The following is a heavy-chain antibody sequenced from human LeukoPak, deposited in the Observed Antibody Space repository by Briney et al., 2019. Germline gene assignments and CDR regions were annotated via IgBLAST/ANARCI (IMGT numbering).Heavy chain of an antibody. V-gene: IGHV3-73*01. D-gene: IGHD3-9*01. J-gene: IGHJ4*02. Sequence: GGSLRLSCAASGFTFSGSAMHWVRQASGKGLEWVGRIRSKANSYATAYAASVKGRLTISRDDSKNTAYLQMNSLKTEDTAVYYCTPSLYDILTGSDYWGQGTLVTVSS. CDR1: GFTFSGSA. CDR2: IRSKANSYAT. CDR3: TPSLYDILTGSDY.